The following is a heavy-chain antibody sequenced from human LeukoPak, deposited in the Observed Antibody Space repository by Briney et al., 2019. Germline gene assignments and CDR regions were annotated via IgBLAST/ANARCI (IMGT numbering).Heavy chain of an antibody. CDR3: ARDVSFYP. Sequence: SQTLSLTCTVSGGSISSGSYYWSWIRQPPGKGLEWIGRIYTSGSTNYNPSLKSRVTISVDTSKNQFSLKLSSVTAADTAVYYCARDVSFYPCGQGTLVTVSS. CDR1: GGSISSGSYY. V-gene: IGHV4-61*02. CDR2: IYTSGST. J-gene: IGHJ5*02.